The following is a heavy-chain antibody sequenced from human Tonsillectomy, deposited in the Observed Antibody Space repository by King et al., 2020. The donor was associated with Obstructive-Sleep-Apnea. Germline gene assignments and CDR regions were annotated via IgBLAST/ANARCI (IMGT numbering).Heavy chain of an antibody. CDR2: LYYSGST. J-gene: IGHJ4*02. CDR3: ARDRGHYDILTGPLGDY. D-gene: IGHD3-9*01. V-gene: IGHV4-39*07. Sequence: QLQESGPGLVKPSETLSLTCTVSGGSISSSSYYWGWIRQPPGKGLEWIGSLYYSGSTYYNPSLKSRVTISVDTSTNQFSLKLSSVTAADTAVYYCARDRGHYDILTGPLGDYWGQGTLVTVSS. CDR1: GGSISSSSYY.